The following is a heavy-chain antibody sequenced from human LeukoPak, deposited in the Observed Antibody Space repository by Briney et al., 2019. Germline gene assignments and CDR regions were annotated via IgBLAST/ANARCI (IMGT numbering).Heavy chain of an antibody. V-gene: IGHV4-38-2*02. D-gene: IGHD3-22*01. CDR3: ARASYSYDINGWVPFDY. Sequence: SETLSLTCTVSGYSISSGYYWGWIRQPPGKGLEWIGSIYHSGSTYYNPSLKSRVTISVDTSKNQFSLKLSSVTAADTAVYYCARASYSYDINGWVPFDYWGQGTLVTVSS. J-gene: IGHJ4*02. CDR2: IYHSGST. CDR1: GYSISSGYY.